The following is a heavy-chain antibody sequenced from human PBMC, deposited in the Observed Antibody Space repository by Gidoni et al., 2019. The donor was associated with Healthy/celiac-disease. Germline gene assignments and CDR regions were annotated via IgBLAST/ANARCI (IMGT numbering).Heavy chain of an antibody. CDR2: MIGSGGST. CDR3: AKDPDSSSEFDY. D-gene: IGHD6-6*01. CDR1: GFTFSSYA. J-gene: IGHJ4*02. Sequence: ELQLLASGGGLVQPGGSLRLSCAASGFTFSSYAMSLVRQAPGKGLEWVSAMIGSGGSTYYEDSVKGRFTITRDNSKNTLELQMNSLRAEDTAVYYCAKDPDSSSEFDYWGQGTLVTVSS. V-gene: IGHV3-23*01.